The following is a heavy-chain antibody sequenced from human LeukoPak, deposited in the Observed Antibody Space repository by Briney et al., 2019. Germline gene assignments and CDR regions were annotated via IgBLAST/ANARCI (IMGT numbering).Heavy chain of an antibody. Sequence: SQTLSLTCAISGDSVSSNTAAWNWIRQSPSRGLEWLGRTYYRSRWYNQYGVSVKGRLTINPDTSMNQFSLQLNAVTPEDTAIYYCVRGGGNFDCWGQGTLVTVSS. CDR3: VRGGGNFDC. CDR2: TYYRSRWYN. V-gene: IGHV6-1*01. J-gene: IGHJ4*02. CDR1: GDSVSSNTAA.